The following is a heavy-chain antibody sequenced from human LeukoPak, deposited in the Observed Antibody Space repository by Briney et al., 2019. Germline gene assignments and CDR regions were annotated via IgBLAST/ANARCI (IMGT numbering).Heavy chain of an antibody. Sequence: PGGSLRLSCAAAGFTFSNYWMHWVRQAPGKGLVWVSRITSDGRTNYADSVKGRFTISRDNAKNTASLQMNSLRAEDTGVYYCARAPSEIGGYYPEYFRHWGQGTLVTVSS. V-gene: IGHV3-74*01. D-gene: IGHD3-22*01. CDR2: ITSDGRT. CDR1: GFTFSNYW. J-gene: IGHJ1*01. CDR3: ARAPSEIGGYYPEYFRH.